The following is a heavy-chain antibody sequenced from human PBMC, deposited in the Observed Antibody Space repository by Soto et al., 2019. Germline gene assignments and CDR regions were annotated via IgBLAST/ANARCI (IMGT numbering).Heavy chain of an antibody. V-gene: IGHV3-30*01. Sequence: LRLSCSASGITLSAHIIHWVRQAPGKGLEWVAVIASDENTKIYADSVKGRFSISRDSFKNTVYLQMTSLRPDDTAVYFCAREGYSSGRCGAFDIWGQGTLVTVSS. CDR2: IASDENTK. CDR1: GITLSAHI. J-gene: IGHJ3*02. CDR3: AREGYSSGRCGAFDI. D-gene: IGHD6-19*01.